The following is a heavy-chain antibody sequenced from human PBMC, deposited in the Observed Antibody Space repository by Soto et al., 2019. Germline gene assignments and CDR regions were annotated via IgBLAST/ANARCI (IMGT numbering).Heavy chain of an antibody. V-gene: IGHV4-39*01. Sequence: QLQLQESGPGLVKPSETLSLTCTVSGESVTISDYYWGWIRQPPGKGLEWIGSIHYSGSTSYNPSLKSRVTISGDTSKKQFSLKLTSVTAADAAVYYCAAHDSGGYYAEYWGQGTLVTVSA. CDR3: AAHDSGGYYAEY. CDR1: GESVTISDYY. J-gene: IGHJ4*02. D-gene: IGHD3-22*01. CDR2: IHYSGST.